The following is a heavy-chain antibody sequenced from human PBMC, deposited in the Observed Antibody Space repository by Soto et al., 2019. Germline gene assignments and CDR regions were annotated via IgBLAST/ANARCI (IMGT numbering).Heavy chain of an antibody. J-gene: IGHJ4*02. CDR3: SREIARGGDR. D-gene: IGHD2-21*02. V-gene: IGHV1-46*01. CDR1: GYGFTRYY. Sequence: ASVKVSCKASGYGFTRYYIHWVRQALGQGLEWMGVIDPSGGTTNYAQRFQDRVTMTMDTSTSTVYMELGSLRSEDTAVYYCSREIARGGDRWGQGTLVTVSS. CDR2: IDPSGGTT.